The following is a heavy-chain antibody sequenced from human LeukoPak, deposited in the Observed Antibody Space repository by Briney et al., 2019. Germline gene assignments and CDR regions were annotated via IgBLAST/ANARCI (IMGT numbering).Heavy chain of an antibody. CDR2: ISSSGSTI. D-gene: IGHD5-18*01. V-gene: IGHV3-48*03. J-gene: IGHJ4*02. CDR1: GFTFSSYE. CDR3: ATSRGSSYGYRALELPPSPVD. Sequence: PGGSLRLSCAASGFTFSSYEMNWVRQAPGKGLEWVSYISSSGSTIYYADSVKGRFTISRDNAKNSLYLQMKSLRAEDTAVYYYATSRGSSYGYRALELPPSPVDWGQGTLVTVSS.